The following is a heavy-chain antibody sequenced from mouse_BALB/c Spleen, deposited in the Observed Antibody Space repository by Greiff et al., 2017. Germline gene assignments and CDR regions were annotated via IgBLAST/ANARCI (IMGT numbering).Heavy chain of an antibody. Sequence: EVKLVQSGGDLVKPGGSLKLSCAASGFTFSSYGMSWVRQTPDKRLEWVATISSGGSYTYYPDSVKGRFTISRDNAKNTLYLQMSSLKSEDTAMYYCARPITTATNYAMDYWGQGTSVTVSS. CDR3: ARPITTATNYAMDY. V-gene: IGHV5-6*01. J-gene: IGHJ4*01. CDR1: GFTFSSYG. CDR2: ISSGGSYT. D-gene: IGHD1-2*01.